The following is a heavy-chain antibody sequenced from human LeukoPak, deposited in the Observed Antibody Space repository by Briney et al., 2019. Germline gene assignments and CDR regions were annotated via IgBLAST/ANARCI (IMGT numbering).Heavy chain of an antibody. D-gene: IGHD5-24*01. V-gene: IGHV4-34*01. CDR3: ARHGDGYNYWFDP. Sequence: SETLSLTCAVYGGSFSGYYWSWIRQPPGKGLEWIGEINHSGSTNYNPSLKSRVTISVDTSKNQFSLKLSSVTAADTAVYYCARHGDGYNYWFDPWGQGTLVTVSS. CDR1: GGSFSGYY. CDR2: INHSGST. J-gene: IGHJ5*02.